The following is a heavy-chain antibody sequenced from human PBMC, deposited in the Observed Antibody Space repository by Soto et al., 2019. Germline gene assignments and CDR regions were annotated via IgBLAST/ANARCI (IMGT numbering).Heavy chain of an antibody. V-gene: IGHV4-59*01. CDR1: GGSISSYY. Sequence: SETLSLTCTVSGGSISSYYWSWIRQPPGKGLEWIGYIYYSGSTNYNPSLKSRVTISVHTYKNQFSLKLSSVTAADTALYYCAREQQLVRFDPWGQGTLVTVSS. CDR2: IYYSGST. J-gene: IGHJ5*02. D-gene: IGHD6-13*01. CDR3: AREQQLVRFDP.